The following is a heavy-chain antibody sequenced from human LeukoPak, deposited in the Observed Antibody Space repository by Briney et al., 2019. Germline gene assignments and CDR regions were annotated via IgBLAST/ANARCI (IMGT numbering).Heavy chain of an antibody. CDR3: ARVMGYCSSTSCYSVNWFGP. D-gene: IGHD2-2*02. CDR1: GGSISSGGYY. CDR2: IYYSGST. V-gene: IGHV4-31*03. J-gene: IGHJ5*02. Sequence: SESLSLTCTVSGGSISSGGYYWSWIRQNPGKGLQWFWYIYYSGSTYYNPSLKSRVTISVDTSMNQFSLKLSSVTAADTAVYYCARVMGYCSSTSCYSVNWFGPWGQGTLVTVSS.